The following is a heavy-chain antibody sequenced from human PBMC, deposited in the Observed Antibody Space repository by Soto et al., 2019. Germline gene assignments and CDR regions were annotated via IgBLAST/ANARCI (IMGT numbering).Heavy chain of an antibody. J-gene: IGHJ4*02. CDR2: INHSGST. V-gene: IGHV4-34*01. D-gene: IGHD4-4*01. Sequence: QVQLQQWGAGLLKPSETLSLTCAVYGGSFSGYYWSWIRQPPGKGLEWSGEINHSGSTNYNPSLKSRVTISVDTSKNQFSLKLSSVTAADTAVYYCAREGIYSNYGYDYWGQGTLVTVSS. CDR1: GGSFSGYY. CDR3: AREGIYSNYGYDY.